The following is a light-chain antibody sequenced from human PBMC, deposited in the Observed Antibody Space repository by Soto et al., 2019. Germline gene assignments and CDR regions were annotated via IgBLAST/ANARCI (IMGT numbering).Light chain of an antibody. J-gene: IGLJ2*01. CDR2: DNN. Sequence: QSVLTQPPSVSAAPGQKVTISCSGSSSNIGNNYVSWYQQLPETAPKLLIYDNNERPSGIPDRFSGSKSGTSATLGITGLQTGDEADYFCGTWDSSLSVVLFGGGTKLTVL. V-gene: IGLV1-51*01. CDR3: GTWDSSLSVVL. CDR1: SSNIGNNY.